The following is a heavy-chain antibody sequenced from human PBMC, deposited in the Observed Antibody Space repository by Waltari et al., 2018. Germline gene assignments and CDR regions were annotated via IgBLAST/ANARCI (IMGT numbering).Heavy chain of an antibody. J-gene: IGHJ6*03. V-gene: IGHV1-2*06. CDR1: GYTCTGRY. Sequence: QVQLVQSGAEVKKPGASVKVSCEASGYTCTGRYPHWVRQAPGQGLEWMGRIKPNSGVTDYAQKFQDRVTMTRDTSSSTAYMELSGLRSDDTAVYYCAREATHSYYYFLDVWGKGTTVTVSS. CDR3: AREATHSYYYFLDV. CDR2: IKPNSGVT.